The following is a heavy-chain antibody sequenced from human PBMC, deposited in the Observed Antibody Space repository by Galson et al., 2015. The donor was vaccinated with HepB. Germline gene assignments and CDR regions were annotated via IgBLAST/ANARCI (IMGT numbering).Heavy chain of an antibody. Sequence: SETLSLTCTVSGGSISTYYWSWIRQPPGKGLEWIGYIYYSGSTYYNPSLKSRVTISVDTSKNQFSLKLSSVTAADTAVYYCARPRVYGSGSPEDNWFDPWGQGTLVTVSS. CDR2: IYYSGST. V-gene: IGHV4-59*04. D-gene: IGHD3-10*01. CDR1: GGSISTYY. J-gene: IGHJ5*02. CDR3: ARPRVYGSGSPEDNWFDP.